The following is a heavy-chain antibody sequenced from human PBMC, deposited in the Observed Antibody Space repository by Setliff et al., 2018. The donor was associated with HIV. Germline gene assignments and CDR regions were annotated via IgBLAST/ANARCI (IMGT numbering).Heavy chain of an antibody. CDR2: LHSLGSSRVSDTP. CDR1: SGSMTGHY. Sequence: KTSETLSLTCSVSSGSMTGHYWTWVRQLPGKGLEWIGSLHSLGSSRVSDTPNYSPSLKSRITISLDTSKRQFSLTLTSVTAADTAVYYCARGLRSHTYWGTRPLGLDYWGQGSLVTVSS. D-gene: IGHD3-16*01. J-gene: IGHJ4*01. CDR3: ARGLRSHTYWGTRPLGLDY. V-gene: IGHV4-4*08.